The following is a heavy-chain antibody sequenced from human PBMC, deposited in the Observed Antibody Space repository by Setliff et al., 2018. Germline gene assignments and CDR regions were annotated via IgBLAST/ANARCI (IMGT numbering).Heavy chain of an antibody. CDR1: GGSITSRSYY. CDR3: VKPTWAGEVSSPFAFWFES. V-gene: IGHV4-39*01. Sequence: SETLSLTCSVSGGSITSRSYYWGWIRQSPGKGLEWLGTIYYSGTTYYNSSLRSRVSISTDTSKNELSLRLSSVTAADTAVYYCVKPTWAGEVSSPFAFWFESWGQGTLVTVS. J-gene: IGHJ5*01. D-gene: IGHD3-3*01. CDR2: IYYSGTT.